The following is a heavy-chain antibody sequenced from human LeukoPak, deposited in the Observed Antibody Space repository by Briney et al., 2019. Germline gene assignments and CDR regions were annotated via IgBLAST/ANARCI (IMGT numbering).Heavy chain of an antibody. CDR1: GGSVSSCY. CDR2: IYLSGST. Sequence: SETLSLTCTVSGGSVSSCYWSWIRQPPGQGLEWIGYIYLSGSTYYNPSLKSRVTISLETSKNQLSLRLSSVTAADTAVYYCARQSRDGYNYYFDYWGQGTLVTVSS. V-gene: IGHV4-59*08. CDR3: ARQSRDGYNYYFDY. D-gene: IGHD5-24*01. J-gene: IGHJ4*02.